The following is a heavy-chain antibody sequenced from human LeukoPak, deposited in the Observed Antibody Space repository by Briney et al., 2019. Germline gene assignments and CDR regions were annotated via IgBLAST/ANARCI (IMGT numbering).Heavy chain of an antibody. CDR3: VKGFDSSSMGLES. CDR1: GVSISSYY. CDR2: IYYSGST. Sequence: SETLSLTCTVSGVSISSYYWSWIRQPPGKGLEWIGYIYYSGSTNYNPSLKSRVTISVDTSKNQFSLKLSSVTAADTAFYYCVKGFDSSSMGLESWGPGTLVTVSS. V-gene: IGHV4-59*01. J-gene: IGHJ4*02. D-gene: IGHD6-6*01.